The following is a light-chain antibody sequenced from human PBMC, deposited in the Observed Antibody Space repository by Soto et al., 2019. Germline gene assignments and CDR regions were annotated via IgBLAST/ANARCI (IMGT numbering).Light chain of an antibody. CDR3: QHYHRNMWS. J-gene: IGKJ1*01. Sequence: DIQMTQSPSSLSASVGDRVTITCRASQTIKNYLNWYRQRPGKAPEFLIYAASSLQSGVSSRFSGSGSGTEFTLTIATLQPDDFATYFCQHYHRNMWSFGPGTKVDIK. CDR1: QTIKNY. CDR2: AAS. V-gene: IGKV1-39*01.